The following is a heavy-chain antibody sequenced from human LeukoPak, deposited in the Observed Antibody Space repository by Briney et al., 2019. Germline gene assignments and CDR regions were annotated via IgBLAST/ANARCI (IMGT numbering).Heavy chain of an antibody. D-gene: IGHD3-22*01. CDR3: AKNHWEVITTGIDN. V-gene: IGHV3-23*01. CDR2: ISGSGGST. Sequence: PGGSLRLSCAASGFTFRNYGMTWVRQAPGKGLECVSIISGSGGSTYYADSVKGRFTISRDNSKNTLYLQMNSLRADDTAVYYCAKNHWEVITTGIDNWGQGTLVTVSS. CDR1: GFTFRNYG. J-gene: IGHJ4*02.